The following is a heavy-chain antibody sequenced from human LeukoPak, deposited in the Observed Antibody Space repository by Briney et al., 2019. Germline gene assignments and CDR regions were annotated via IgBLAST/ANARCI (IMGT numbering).Heavy chain of an antibody. V-gene: IGHV4-38-2*02. D-gene: IGHD3-3*01. CDR3: ARGAEYYAIWRGYAGYSDY. J-gene: IGHJ4*02. Sequence: PSETLSLTCTVSGYSISSGYYWGWIRQPPGKGLEWVGSISHRGSTYYNPSLRSRITISLDRSKQKFSLKLTSVTAADTAVYFCARGAEYYAIWRGYAGYSDYWGQGISVTVSS. CDR1: GYSISSGYY. CDR2: ISHRGST.